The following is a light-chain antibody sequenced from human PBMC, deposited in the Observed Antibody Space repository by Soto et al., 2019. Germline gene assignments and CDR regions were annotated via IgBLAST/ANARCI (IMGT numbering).Light chain of an antibody. Sequence: DIQMTQSPSSLSASVGDRVTITCQASQDISNYVNWYQQKPGKAPKLLIYDASNLETGVPSRFSGSGSGTDVTLTISSLQPEDIATYYCQQYDNLPITFGTGTKVDIK. J-gene: IGKJ3*01. CDR1: QDISNY. CDR3: QQYDNLPIT. CDR2: DAS. V-gene: IGKV1-33*01.